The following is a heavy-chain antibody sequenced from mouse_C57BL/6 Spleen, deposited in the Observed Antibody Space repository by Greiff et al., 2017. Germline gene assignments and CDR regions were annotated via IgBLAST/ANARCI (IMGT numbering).Heavy chain of an antibody. D-gene: IGHD1-1*02. V-gene: IGHV5-2*01. Sequence: EVKLVQSGAGLVQPGESLKLSCESSEYEFPTHDMSWVRQTPEKRLEWVAAINSYDGSTNYPDTMKRLFTISRDNTNTALYMQMSSLRSEDAALYACARGGGGNYWYFEGWGTGTTVTVAS. CDR2: INSYDGST. CDR3: ARGGGGNYWYFEG. J-gene: IGHJ1*03. CDR1: EYEFPTHD.